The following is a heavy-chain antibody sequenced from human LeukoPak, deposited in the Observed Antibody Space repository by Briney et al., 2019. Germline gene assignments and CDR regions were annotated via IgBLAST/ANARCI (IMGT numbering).Heavy chain of an antibody. J-gene: IGHJ4*02. CDR1: GYTFTGYF. Sequence: ASVKVSCKTSGYTFTGYFMHWVRQAPGQGLEWVGWINPNSGGTNYAQKFRGRVTVTRDTSISTAYMELSSLRSDDTAVYYCARVRTTTGVVNRGDSWGQGTLVTVSS. V-gene: IGHV1-2*02. CDR3: ARVRTTTGVVNRGDS. CDR2: INPNSGGT. D-gene: IGHD3-3*01.